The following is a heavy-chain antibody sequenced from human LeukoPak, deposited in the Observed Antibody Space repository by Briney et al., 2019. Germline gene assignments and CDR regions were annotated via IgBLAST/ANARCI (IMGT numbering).Heavy chain of an antibody. CDR1: GFTLSNAW. V-gene: IGHV3-15*01. D-gene: IGHD3-22*01. Sequence: PGGSLRLSCAASGFTLSNAWMSWVRQAPGKGLEWVGRIKSKTAGWTTDYAARVKSRFTISRDDSNNTLYLKMNSLKTEDKAVYYGTTRPMIEDYGGQGPLVTVSA. J-gene: IGHJ4*01. CDR2: IKSKTAGWTT. CDR3: TTRPMIEDY.